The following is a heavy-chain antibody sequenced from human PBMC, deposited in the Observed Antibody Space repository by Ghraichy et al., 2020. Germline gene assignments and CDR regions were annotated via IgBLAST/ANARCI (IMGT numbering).Heavy chain of an antibody. CDR3: ARVNGGAIPVRSGGWFDP. CDR2: INPSGGST. Sequence: ASVKVSCKASGYTFTSYYMHWVRQAPGQGLEWMGIINPSGGSTSYAQKFQGRVTMTRDTSTSTVYMELSSLRSEDTAVYYCARVNGGAIPVRSGGWFDPWGQGTLVTVSS. CDR1: GYTFTSYY. D-gene: IGHD2-2*02. J-gene: IGHJ5*02. V-gene: IGHV1-46*01.